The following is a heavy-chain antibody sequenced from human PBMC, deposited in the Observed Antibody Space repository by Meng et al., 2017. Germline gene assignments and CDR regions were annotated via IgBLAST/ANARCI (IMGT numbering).Heavy chain of an antibody. CDR3: ARDIRGYDILTGYPPNNWFDP. J-gene: IGHJ5*02. CDR1: GFTFSSYA. CDR2: INPSGGST. D-gene: IGHD3-9*01. Sequence: GESLKISCAASGFTFSSYAMHWVRQAPGQGLEWMGIINPSGGSTSYAQKFQGRVTMTRDTSTSTVYMELSSLRSEDTAVYYCARDIRGYDILTGYPPNNWFDPWGQGTLVTVSS. V-gene: IGHV1-46*01.